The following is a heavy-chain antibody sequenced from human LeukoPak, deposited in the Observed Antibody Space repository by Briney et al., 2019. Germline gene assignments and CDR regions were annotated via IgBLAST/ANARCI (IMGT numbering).Heavy chain of an antibody. J-gene: IGHJ3*02. CDR2: TFYRSKWYR. CDR3: ARDSAIGLDALDI. Sequence: SQTLSLTCAISGDSVSSNSAAWNWIRQSPSSGLEWLGRTFYRSKWYRDYAVSVKSRITINPDTSKNQFSLQLNSVTPEDTAVYFCARDSAIGLDALDIWGQGTMVTVSS. D-gene: IGHD2-2*02. CDR1: GDSVSSNSAA. V-gene: IGHV6-1*01.